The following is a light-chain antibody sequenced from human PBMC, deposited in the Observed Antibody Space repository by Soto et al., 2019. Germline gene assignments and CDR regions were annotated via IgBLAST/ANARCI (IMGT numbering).Light chain of an antibody. Sequence: EIVLTQSPGTLSLSPGNRATLSCRASQSVSSSYLAWYQQKPGHAPRLLIYGASSRATGIPDRFSGSGSGTDFTLTISRLEPEDFAVYYCQHYGSSPLTFGGGTKVDIK. CDR2: GAS. V-gene: IGKV3-20*01. CDR1: QSVSSSY. CDR3: QHYGSSPLT. J-gene: IGKJ4*01.